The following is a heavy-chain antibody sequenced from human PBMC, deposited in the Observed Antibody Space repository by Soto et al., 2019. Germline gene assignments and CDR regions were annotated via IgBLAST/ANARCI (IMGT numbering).Heavy chain of an antibody. Sequence: SETLSLTCTVSGGSISSYYWSWIRQPPGKGLEWIGYIYYSGSTNYNPSLKSRVTISVDTSKNQFSLKLSSVTASDTAVYYCARDTVGGDGSGSYQIPTDAFDIWGQGTMVTVSS. V-gene: IGHV4-59*01. CDR2: IYYSGST. D-gene: IGHD3-10*01. J-gene: IGHJ3*02. CDR3: ARDTVGGDGSGSYQIPTDAFDI. CDR1: GGSISSYY.